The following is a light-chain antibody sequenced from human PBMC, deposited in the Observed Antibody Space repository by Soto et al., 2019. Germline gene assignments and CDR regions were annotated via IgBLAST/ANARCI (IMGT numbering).Light chain of an antibody. CDR2: EVS. CDR3: CSYVGSSTTWV. V-gene: IGLV2-23*02. Sequence: QSVLTQPASVSGSPGQSITISCTGTSSDVGSYNLVSWYQQHPGKAPKLMIYEVSKRPSGVSNRFSGSKSGNTASLTISGLQAEDEADYYCCSYVGSSTTWVFGGGTKLTVL. J-gene: IGLJ3*02. CDR1: SSDVGSYNL.